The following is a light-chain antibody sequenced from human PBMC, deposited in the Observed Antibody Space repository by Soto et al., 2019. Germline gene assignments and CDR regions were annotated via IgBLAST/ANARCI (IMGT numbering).Light chain of an antibody. V-gene: IGKV1-12*01. J-gene: IGKJ5*01. CDR2: AAS. CDR1: QGISSW. CDR3: QQYNSFPIT. Sequence: DVPMSQSPSSGAASLWDSVTIICLARQGISSWLAWYQQKPGKAPKLLIYAASSRESGIPSRFSGSGSGTEFTLTISSLQPEDFAVYYCQQYNSFPITFGQGTRLDIK.